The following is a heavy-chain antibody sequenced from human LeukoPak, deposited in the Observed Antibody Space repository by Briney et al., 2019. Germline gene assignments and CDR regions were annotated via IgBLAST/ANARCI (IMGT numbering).Heavy chain of an antibody. CDR3: ARQLERRPWVDY. J-gene: IGHJ4*02. CDR1: GGSISSYY. Sequence: SETLSFTCTVSGGSISSYYWSWIRQPPGKGLEWIGYIYYSGSTNYNPSLKSRVTISVDASKNQFSLKLSSVTAADTAVYYCARQLERRPWVDYWGQGTLVTVSS. D-gene: IGHD1-1*01. CDR2: IYYSGST. V-gene: IGHV4-59*01.